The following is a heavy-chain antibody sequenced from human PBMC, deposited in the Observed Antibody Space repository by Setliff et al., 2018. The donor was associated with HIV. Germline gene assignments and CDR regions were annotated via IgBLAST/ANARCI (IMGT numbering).Heavy chain of an antibody. D-gene: IGHD2-21*01. V-gene: IGHV3-11*04. CDR1: GFTFSDYY. CDR2: ITSSGSTI. Sequence: GGSLRLSCAASGFTFSDYYMSWIRQAPGKGLEWVSYITSSGSTIYYADSVKGRFTISRDNAKSSLYLQMNSLRVDDTAVYYCARVRYCGSPSCRKEFDFWGQGTLVTVSS. J-gene: IGHJ4*02. CDR3: ARVRYCGSPSCRKEFDF.